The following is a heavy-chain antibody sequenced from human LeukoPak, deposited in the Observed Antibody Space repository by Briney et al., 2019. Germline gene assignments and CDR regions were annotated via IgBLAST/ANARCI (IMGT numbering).Heavy chain of an antibody. V-gene: IGHV4-59*08. D-gene: IGHD1/OR15-1a*01. CDR3: ARQPVRTAAFDI. CDR1: GGSINSYY. J-gene: IGHJ3*02. Sequence: SETLSLTCTVSGGSINSYYWSWIRQPPGKGLEWIGYIYYTGGETNYNPSLKSRLTISVDTFKNQFSLMLTSVTAADTAVYYCARQPVRTAAFDIWAQGTMVTVSS. CDR2: IYYTGGET.